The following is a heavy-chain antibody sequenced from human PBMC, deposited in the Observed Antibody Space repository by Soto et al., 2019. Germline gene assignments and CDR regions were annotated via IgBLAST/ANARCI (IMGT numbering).Heavy chain of an antibody. V-gene: IGHV4-59*08. J-gene: IGHJ4*02. CDR1: GGSIGTYY. D-gene: IGHD7-27*01. CDR2: IYYSGNT. Sequence: SETLSLTCTVSGGSIGTYYWSWIGQPPGKGLEWIGYIYYSGNTYYNPSLKSRVTISVDTSKNQFSLKLSSVTAADTAVYYCARSLRLGPPFDYWGQGTLVTASS. CDR3: ARSLRLGPPFDY.